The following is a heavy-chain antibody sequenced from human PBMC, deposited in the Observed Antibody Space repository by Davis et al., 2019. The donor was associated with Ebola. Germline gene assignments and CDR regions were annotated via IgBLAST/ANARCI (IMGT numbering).Heavy chain of an antibody. CDR3: ARDKGGSYYPFDY. CDR1: GGSFSGYY. J-gene: IGHJ4*02. D-gene: IGHD1-26*01. Sequence: MPSETLSLTCAVYGGSFSGYYWSWIRQPPGKGLEWTGEINHSGSTNYNPSLKSRVTISVDTSKNQFSLKLNSVTAADTAVYYCARDKGGSYYPFDYWGQGALVTVSS. V-gene: IGHV4-34*01. CDR2: INHSGST.